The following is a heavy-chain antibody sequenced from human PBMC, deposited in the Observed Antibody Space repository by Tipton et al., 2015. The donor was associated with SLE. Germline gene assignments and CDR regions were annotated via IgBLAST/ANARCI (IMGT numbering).Heavy chain of an antibody. CDR2: ISSSGTTI. CDR1: GFTFSSYE. CDR3: ARAIGVNYFNF. J-gene: IGHJ4*02. Sequence: GSLRLSCAASGFTFSSYEMNWVRQAPGKGLEWVSFISSSGTTIYYADSVKGRFTISRDNVKNSLYLQLNSLRAEDTALYYCARAIGVNYFNFWGQGILVNVSP. V-gene: IGHV3-48*03. D-gene: IGHD3-16*01.